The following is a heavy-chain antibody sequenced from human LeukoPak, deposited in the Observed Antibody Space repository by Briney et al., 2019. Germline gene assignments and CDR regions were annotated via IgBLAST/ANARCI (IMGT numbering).Heavy chain of an antibody. CDR2: IKQDGTEK. CDR1: GFIFDDYG. Sequence: GGSLRLSCAASGFIFDDYGMSWVRQAPGKGLEWVANIKQDGTEKNYVDSVKGRFTISRDNAKNSLYLQMNNLRAEDTAVYYCARSGNWGGNIGYWGQGTLVTVSS. CDR3: ARSGNWGGNIGY. J-gene: IGHJ4*02. D-gene: IGHD3-10*01. V-gene: IGHV3-7*04.